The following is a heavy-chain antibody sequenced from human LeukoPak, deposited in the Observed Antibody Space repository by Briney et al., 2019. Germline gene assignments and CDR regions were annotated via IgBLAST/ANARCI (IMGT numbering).Heavy chain of an antibody. Sequence: SETLSLTCTVSGVSITSYYWSWIRQPPGKGLEWIGYVFYTGSTNYNSSLKSRVTISVDTSKNQFSLKLSSVTAADTAVYYCARERWGDGSGYSFDYWGQGTLVAVSS. J-gene: IGHJ4*02. D-gene: IGHD3-22*01. V-gene: IGHV4-59*12. CDR3: ARERWGDGSGYSFDY. CDR1: GVSITSYY. CDR2: VFYTGST.